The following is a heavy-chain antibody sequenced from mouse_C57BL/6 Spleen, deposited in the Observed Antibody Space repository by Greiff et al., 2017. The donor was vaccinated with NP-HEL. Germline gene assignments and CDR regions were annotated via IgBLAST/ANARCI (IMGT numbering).Heavy chain of an antibody. CDR3: ARKILHYGSSHYYAMDY. D-gene: IGHD1-1*01. J-gene: IGHJ4*01. CDR2: IDPSDSYT. V-gene: IGHV1-59*01. CDR1: GYTFTSYW. Sequence: VQLQQSGAELVRPGTSVKLSCKASGYTFTSYWMHWVKQRPGQGLEWIGVIDPSDSYTNYNQKFKGKATLTVDTSFSTAYMQLSSLTSEDSAVYYCARKILHYGSSHYYAMDYWGQGTSVTVSS.